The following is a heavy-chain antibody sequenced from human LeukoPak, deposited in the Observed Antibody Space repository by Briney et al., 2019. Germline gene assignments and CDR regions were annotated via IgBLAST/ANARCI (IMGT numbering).Heavy chain of an antibody. CDR1: GFTFSDHY. V-gene: IGHV3-72*01. CDR3: ARDALSGWYVFDY. D-gene: IGHD6-19*01. J-gene: IGHJ4*02. CDR2: TRNKANSYTT. Sequence: GGSLRLSCAASGFTFSDHYMDWVRQAPGKGLEWVGRTRNKANSYTTEYAASVKGRFTISRDDSKNSLYLQMNSLRAEDTAVYYCARDALSGWYVFDYWGQGTLVTVSS.